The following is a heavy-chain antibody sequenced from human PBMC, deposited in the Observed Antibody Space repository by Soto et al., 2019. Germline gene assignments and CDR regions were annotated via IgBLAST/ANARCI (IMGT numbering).Heavy chain of an antibody. V-gene: IGHV3-23*01. Sequence: GSLRLSCAASGFTFSSYAMSWVRQAPGKGLEWVSAISGSGGSTYYADSVKGRFTISRDNSKNTLYLQMNSLRAEDTAVNYCAKDSHLWFGEPATRYYFAYGGQGTLVTVS. D-gene: IGHD3-10*01. J-gene: IGHJ4*02. CDR2: ISGSGGST. CDR1: GFTFSSYA. CDR3: AKDSHLWFGEPATRYYFAY.